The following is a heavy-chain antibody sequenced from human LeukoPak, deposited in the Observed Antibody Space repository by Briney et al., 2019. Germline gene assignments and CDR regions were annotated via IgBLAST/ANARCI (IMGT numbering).Heavy chain of an antibody. J-gene: IGHJ6*02. CDR3: ANFVDSYGLDV. CDR2: ISYDGRNK. D-gene: IGHD6-6*01. Sequence: GGSLRLSCAASGFTFSNAWMSWVRQAPGKGLEWVAVISYDGRNKYYADSVKGRFTISRDNSKNTLYLQMNSLRADDTAVYYCANFVDSYGLDVWGQGTTVTVSS. CDR1: GFTFSNAW. V-gene: IGHV3-30*18.